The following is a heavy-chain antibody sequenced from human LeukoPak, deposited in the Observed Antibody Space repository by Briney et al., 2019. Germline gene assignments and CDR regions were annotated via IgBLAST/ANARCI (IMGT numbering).Heavy chain of an antibody. J-gene: IGHJ6*04. CDR1: GFTFRDYY. CDR2: ISSSSSYT. Sequence: GGSLRLSCAASGFTFRDYYMSWIRQAPGKGLEWVSYISSSSSYTNYADSVKGRFTISRDNAKNSLYLQMNSLRAEDTAVYYCARAFNYYYYGMDVWGKGTTVTVSS. V-gene: IGHV3-11*06. CDR3: ARAFNYYYYGMDV.